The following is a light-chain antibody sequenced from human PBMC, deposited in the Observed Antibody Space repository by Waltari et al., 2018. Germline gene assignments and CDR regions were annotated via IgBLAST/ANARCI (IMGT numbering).Light chain of an antibody. V-gene: IGLV1-44*01. J-gene: IGLJ3*02. CDR2: GND. Sequence: QSALTQPPSVSGTPGQRVTISCSTSSSDIGSATVNWYQQLPGTAPELLIFGNDHRPPGVPDRFSGSKSGTSASLAIRGLQSEDEADYYCAAWDKSLSGPVFGGGTKLTVL. CDR1: SSDIGSAT. CDR3: AAWDKSLSGPV.